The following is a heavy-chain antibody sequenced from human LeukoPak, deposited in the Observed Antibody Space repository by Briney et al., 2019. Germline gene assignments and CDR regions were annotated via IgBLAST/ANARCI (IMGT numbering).Heavy chain of an antibody. D-gene: IGHD6-13*01. Sequence: GGSLRLSCAASGFTFSSYAMSWVRQAPGKGLEWVSAISGSGGSTYYANSVKGRFTISRDNSKNTLYLQLNSLRAEDTAVYYCARGGEYFGAAAGIHFDYWGQGTLVTVSS. CDR3: ARGGEYFGAAAGIHFDY. CDR1: GFTFSSYA. CDR2: ISGSGGST. J-gene: IGHJ4*02. V-gene: IGHV3-23*01.